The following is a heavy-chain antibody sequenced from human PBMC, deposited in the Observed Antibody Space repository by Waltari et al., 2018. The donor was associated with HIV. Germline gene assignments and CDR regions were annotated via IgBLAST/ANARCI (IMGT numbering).Heavy chain of an antibody. J-gene: IGHJ4*02. D-gene: IGHD3-16*01. V-gene: IGHV4-34*01. CDR1: GGSFSGYY. CDR2: ISHSGST. CDR3: ARKDDYYDDNRYTLLFDS. Sequence: QVHLQQWGAGLLKPSETLSLTCAIYGGSFSGYYWSWIRQAPEKGLEWIGEISHSGSTNYNPSLKRRVTMSLDTSKNQFSRKLSSVTAADTAVYYCARKDDYYDDNRYTLLFDSWGQGTLVTVSS.